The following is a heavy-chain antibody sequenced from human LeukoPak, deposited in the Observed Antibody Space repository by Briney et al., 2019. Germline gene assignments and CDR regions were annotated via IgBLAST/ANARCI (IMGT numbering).Heavy chain of an antibody. V-gene: IGHV3-30*02. J-gene: IGHJ4*02. CDR2: IRYDGSNK. CDR3: AKDPDSSGWYGFYY. D-gene: IGHD6-19*01. Sequence: GGSLRLSCAASGFTFSSYGMHWVRQAPGKGLEWVAFIRYDGSNKYYADSVKGRFTISRDNSKNTLYLQMNSLRAEDTAVYYCAKDPDSSGWYGFYYWGQGTLVTVSS. CDR1: GFTFSSYG.